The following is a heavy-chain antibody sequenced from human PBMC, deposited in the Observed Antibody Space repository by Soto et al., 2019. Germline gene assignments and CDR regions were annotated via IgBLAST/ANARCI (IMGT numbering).Heavy chain of an antibody. CDR2: VNEDGSEK. CDR1: GFTFSSYY. V-gene: IGHV3-7*01. Sequence: EVQLVESGGGLVQPGGSLRLSCAASGFTFSSYYMSWVRQAQGKGLEWVANVNEDGSEKYYVDSVKGRFTVSRDNAKNSLYLQMYSLRAEDTAVYYCAKWGGAASDYWGQGTLVTVSS. D-gene: IGHD1-26*01. J-gene: IGHJ4*02. CDR3: AKWGGAASDY.